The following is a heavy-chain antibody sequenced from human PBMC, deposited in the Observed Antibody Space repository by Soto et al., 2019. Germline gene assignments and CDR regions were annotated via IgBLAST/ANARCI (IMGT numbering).Heavy chain of an antibody. D-gene: IGHD3-22*01. V-gene: IGHV3-23*01. CDR1: GFTFSSYA. Sequence: EVQLLESGGGLVQPGGSLRLSCAASGFTFSSYAMTWVRQAPGKGLEWVSAITAGGGSTYYADSVKGRFTISRDNSKNTLYLQMTSLRAEDTAVYYCAKGCYYDSSGYYVRRYFDYWGQGTLVTVSS. CDR3: AKGCYYDSSGYYVRRYFDY. J-gene: IGHJ4*02. CDR2: ITAGGGST.